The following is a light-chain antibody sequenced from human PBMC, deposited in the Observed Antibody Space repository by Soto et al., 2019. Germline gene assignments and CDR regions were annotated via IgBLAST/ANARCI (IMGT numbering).Light chain of an antibody. J-gene: IGLJ2*01. CDR2: DVS. CDR3: CSYAGSYTLVV. Sequence: QSALTQPRSVSGSPGQSVTISCTGTSSDVSGYNYVSRYQQHPGKAPKLMIYDVSKRPSGVPDRFSGSKSGNTASLTISGLQAEDEADYYCCSYAGSYTLVVFGGGTKVIVL. V-gene: IGLV2-11*01. CDR1: SSDVSGYNY.